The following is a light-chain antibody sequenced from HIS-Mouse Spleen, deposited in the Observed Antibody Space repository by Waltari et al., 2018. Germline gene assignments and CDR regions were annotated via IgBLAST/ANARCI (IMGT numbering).Light chain of an antibody. V-gene: IGLV2-23*01. J-gene: IGLJ2*01. CDR2: EGS. CDR3: CSYAGSSPYVV. Sequence: QSALTQPASVSGSPGQSITISCTGTRSDVGSYNLVSWYQQHPGKAPKLMIYEGSKRPSGVSNRVSGSKSGNTASLTISGLQAEDEADYYCCSYAGSSPYVVFGGGTKLTVL. CDR1: RSDVGSYNL.